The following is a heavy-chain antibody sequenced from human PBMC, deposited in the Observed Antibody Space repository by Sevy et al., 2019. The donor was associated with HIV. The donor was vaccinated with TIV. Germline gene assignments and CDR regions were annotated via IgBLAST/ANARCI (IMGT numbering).Heavy chain of an antibody. V-gene: IGHV3-30*02. Sequence: GESLKISCAASGFTFSSYGMHWVRQAPGKGLEWVAFIRYDGSNKYYADSVKGRFTISRDNSKNTLYLQMNSLRAEDTAVYYCAKDSPYCSGGSCSLFDYWGQRTLVTVSS. D-gene: IGHD2-15*01. CDR3: AKDSPYCSGGSCSLFDY. CDR1: GFTFSSYG. CDR2: IRYDGSNK. J-gene: IGHJ4*02.